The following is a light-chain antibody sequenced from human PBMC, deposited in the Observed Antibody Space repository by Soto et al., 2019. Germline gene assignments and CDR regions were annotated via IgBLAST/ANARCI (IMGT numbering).Light chain of an antibody. V-gene: IGKV1-33*01. CDR1: QDIDNS. J-gene: IGKJ5*01. CDR2: AVS. Sequence: IQLTQSPSSLSASVGETVTITCRASQDIDNSLNWYQHKPGKAPKLLVYAVSFLETGVPSRFSGSGSGTVFSLTINSLQSDDFATYYCQQHDGRPTMTFGQGTRLDSK. CDR3: QQHDGRPTMT.